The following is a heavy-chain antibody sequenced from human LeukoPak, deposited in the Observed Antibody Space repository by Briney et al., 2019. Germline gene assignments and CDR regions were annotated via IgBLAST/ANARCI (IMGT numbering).Heavy chain of an antibody. CDR1: GYTFTGYY. J-gene: IGHJ4*02. Sequence: GASVKVSCKASGYTFTGYYMHWVRQAPGRGLEWMGWINPNSGGTNYAQKFQGRVTMTRDTSISTAYMELYRLRSDDTAVYYCARPRYNYVLSFDYWGQGTLVTVSS. V-gene: IGHV1-2*02. CDR2: INPNSGGT. D-gene: IGHD3-16*01. CDR3: ARPRYNYVLSFDY.